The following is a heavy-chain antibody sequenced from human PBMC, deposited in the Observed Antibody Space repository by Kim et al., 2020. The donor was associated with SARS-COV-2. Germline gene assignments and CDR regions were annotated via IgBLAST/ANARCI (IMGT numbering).Heavy chain of an antibody. Sequence: SETLSLTCTVSGASISSGGYYWSWIRQHQGKGLEWIAYIDYSGSTDDNPSVKSRLIISLDKSKNQISLKLSSVTAADTAVYYFVRGRRDGYNYFDYWGQGTLVTVSS. CDR2: IDYSGST. V-gene: IGHV4-31*03. CDR3: VRGRRDGYNYFDY. J-gene: IGHJ4*02. CDR1: GASISSGGYY. D-gene: IGHD5-12*01.